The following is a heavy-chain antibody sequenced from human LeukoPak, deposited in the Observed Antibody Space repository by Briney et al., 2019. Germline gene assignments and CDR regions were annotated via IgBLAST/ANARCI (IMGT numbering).Heavy chain of an antibody. V-gene: IGHV1-18*01. Sequence: GASVKVSCNASGYTFTSYGISWVRQAPGQGLEWMGWISAYNGNTNYAQKLQGRVTMTTDTSTSTAYMELRSLRSDDTAVYYCARDQRRGYSYGTTQGIDYWGQGTLVTVSS. CDR2: ISAYNGNT. CDR3: ARDQRRGYSYGTTQGIDY. D-gene: IGHD5-18*01. CDR1: GYTFTSYG. J-gene: IGHJ4*02.